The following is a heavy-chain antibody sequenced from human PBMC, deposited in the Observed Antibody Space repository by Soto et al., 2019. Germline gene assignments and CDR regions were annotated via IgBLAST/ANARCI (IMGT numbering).Heavy chain of an antibody. V-gene: IGHV1-24*01. CDR1: GYTLTELS. CDR2: FDPEDGET. D-gene: IGHD3-3*01. J-gene: IGHJ5*02. CDR3: ATAGSYDFWSGYKNWFDP. Sequence: GASVKVSCKASGYTLTELSRHWVRQAPGKGLEWMGGFDPEDGETIYAQKFQGRVTMTEDTSTDTAYMELSSLRSEDTAVYYCATAGSYDFWSGYKNWFDPWGQGTLVTVSS.